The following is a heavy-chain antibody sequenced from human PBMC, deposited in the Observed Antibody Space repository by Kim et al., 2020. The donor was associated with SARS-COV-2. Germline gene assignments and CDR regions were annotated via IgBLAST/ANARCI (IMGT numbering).Heavy chain of an antibody. V-gene: IGHV4-34*01. D-gene: IGHD6-13*01. CDR3: ARGRGRKHSSSWRADDY. CDR1: GGSFSGYY. Sequence: SETLSLTCAVYGGSFSGYYWSWIRQPPGKGLEWIGEINHSGSTNYNPSLKSRVTISVDTSKNQFSLKLSSVTAADTAVYYCARGRGRKHSSSWRADDYWGQGTLVTVSS. J-gene: IGHJ4*02. CDR2: INHSGST.